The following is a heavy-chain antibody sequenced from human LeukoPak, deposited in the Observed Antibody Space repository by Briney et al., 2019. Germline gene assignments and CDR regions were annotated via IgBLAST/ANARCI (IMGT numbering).Heavy chain of an antibody. CDR3: ARVGYYGSGSYYNV. Sequence: SQTLSLTCTVSGGSISSGGYYWSWIRQHPGKGLEWIGYIYYSGSTYYNPSLKSRVTISVDTSKNQFSLKLSSVTAADTAVYYCARVGYYGSGSYYNVWGQETLVTVSS. V-gene: IGHV4-31*03. J-gene: IGHJ1*01. D-gene: IGHD3-10*01. CDR1: GGSISSGGYY. CDR2: IYYSGST.